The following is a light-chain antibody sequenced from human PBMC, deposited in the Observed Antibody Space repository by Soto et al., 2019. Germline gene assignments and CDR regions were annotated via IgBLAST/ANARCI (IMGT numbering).Light chain of an antibody. J-gene: IGKJ3*01. CDR2: AAS. V-gene: IGKV3-20*01. Sequence: EIVLTQSPGTLSLSPGERATLSCRASQSVSSNYLAWYQQKPGQAPRLLISAASSRATGIPDRFSGSGSGTDFTLTISRLEPEDVGVYYCQQYGTSLFVFGPGTKVDIK. CDR1: QSVSSNY. CDR3: QQYGTSLFV.